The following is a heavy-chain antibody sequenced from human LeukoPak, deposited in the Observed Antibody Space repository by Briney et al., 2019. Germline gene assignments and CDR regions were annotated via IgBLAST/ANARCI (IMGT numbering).Heavy chain of an antibody. V-gene: IGHV3-74*01. Sequence: PGGSLRLSCAASGFTFSNYWMHWVRQVPGTGLVWVSAISGSGGSTYYADSVKGRFTISRDNAKNSLYLQMNSLRAEDTAVYYCAELGITMIGGVWGKGTTVTISS. CDR1: GFTFSNYW. J-gene: IGHJ6*04. D-gene: IGHD3-10*02. CDR2: ISGSGGST. CDR3: AELGITMIGGV.